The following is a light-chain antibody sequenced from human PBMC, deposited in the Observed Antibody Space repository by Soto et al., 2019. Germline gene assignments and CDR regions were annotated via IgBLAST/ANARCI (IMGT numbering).Light chain of an antibody. CDR2: GVS. V-gene: IGKV3-20*01. CDR1: QSVGSTY. CDR3: QQYGTSPLT. J-gene: IGKJ3*01. Sequence: EIVLTQSPGTLSLSPGERATLSCRASQSVGSTYLAWYQQKPGQAPKLLIYGVSSRATGIPHRFSGSGSGTDFTLTISRLEPEDFAVYYCQQYGTSPLTFGPGTKVDI.